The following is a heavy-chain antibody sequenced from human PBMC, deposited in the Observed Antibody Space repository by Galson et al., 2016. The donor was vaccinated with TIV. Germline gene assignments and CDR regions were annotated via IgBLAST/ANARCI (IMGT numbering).Heavy chain of an antibody. CDR1: GYSFTSYW. J-gene: IGHJ3*01. V-gene: IGHV5-51*01. CDR2: IHPGDSDT. D-gene: IGHD3-9*01. Sequence: QSGAEVKKPGESLKISCKGSGYSFTSYWIAWVRQMPGKGLELMGVIHPGDSDTRYSPSFQGQVSISADGSISTAYLQWSSLKASDPAMYYCAKQLDFDQRVLDAFHVWGQGTWLTVSS. CDR3: AKQLDFDQRVLDAFHV.